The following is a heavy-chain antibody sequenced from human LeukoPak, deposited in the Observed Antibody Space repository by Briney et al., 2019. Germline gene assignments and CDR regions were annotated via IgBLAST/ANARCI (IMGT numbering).Heavy chain of an antibody. CDR2: VSYSGSN. Sequence: KPSETLSLTCTVSGGSVDNSAYHWGWIRQPPGKGLEWIASVSYSGSNSYNASLKSRVTISLDTSTNQLSLELNSVTAADTAVYYCSGSGWFQGPFGYWGQGTLVTVSS. D-gene: IGHD6-19*01. V-gene: IGHV4-39*07. CDR3: SGSGWFQGPFGY. CDR1: GGSVDNSAYH. J-gene: IGHJ4*02.